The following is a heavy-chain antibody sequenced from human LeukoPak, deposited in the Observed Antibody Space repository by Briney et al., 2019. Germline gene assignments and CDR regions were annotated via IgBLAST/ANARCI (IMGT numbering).Heavy chain of an antibody. CDR2: IYYSGST. V-gene: IGHV4-28*03. D-gene: IGHD6-13*01. J-gene: IGHJ6*04. CDR1: GYSISSSNW. CDR3: ARARGAAAIPLGYYYGMDV. Sequence: PSETLSLTCAVSGYSISSSNWWGWIRQPPGKGLEWIGYIYYSGSTYYNPSLKSRVTMSVDTSKNQFSLKLSSVTAADTAVYYCARARGAAAIPLGYYYGMDVWGKGTTVTVSS.